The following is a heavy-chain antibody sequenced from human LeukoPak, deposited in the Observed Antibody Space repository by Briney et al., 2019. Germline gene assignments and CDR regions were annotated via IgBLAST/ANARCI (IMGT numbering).Heavy chain of an antibody. CDR1: GYTFTSYD. J-gene: IGHJ5*02. CDR2: MNTNSGNT. V-gene: IGHV1-8*01. Sequence: GASVKVSCKASGYTFTSYDINWVRQATGQGLEWMGWMNTNSGNTGYAQKFQGRVTMTRNTSISTAYMELSSLRSEDTAVYYCARGPYSSSWYTVVYWIDPWGQGTLVTVSS. D-gene: IGHD6-13*01. CDR3: ARGPYSSSWYTVVYWIDP.